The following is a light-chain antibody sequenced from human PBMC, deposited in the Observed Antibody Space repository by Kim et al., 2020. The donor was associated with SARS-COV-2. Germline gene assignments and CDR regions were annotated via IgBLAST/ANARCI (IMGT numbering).Light chain of an antibody. V-gene: IGKV3-15*01. Sequence: SVYPEEVATRSCRASQSVSSNLAWYQQKPGQAPRLLIYGASTRATGIPARFSGSGSGTEFTLTISSLQSEDFAVYYCQQYNNRWTFGQGTKVDIK. CDR2: GAS. CDR3: QQYNNRWT. J-gene: IGKJ1*01. CDR1: QSVSSN.